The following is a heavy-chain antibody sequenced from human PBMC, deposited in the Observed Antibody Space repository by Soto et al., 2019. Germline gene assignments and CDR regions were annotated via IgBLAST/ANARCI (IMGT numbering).Heavy chain of an antibody. Sequence: QVQLVQSGAEVKKPGASVKVSCKASGYTFTSYDINWVRQATGQGLEWMGWMNPNSGNTGYAQKSXGXGXXTRKTSISTAYMELSSLRSEATAVYYCARGRRADYWGQGALVTVSS. CDR3: ARGRRADY. CDR1: GYTFTSYD. CDR2: MNPNSGNT. J-gene: IGHJ4*02. V-gene: IGHV1-8*01.